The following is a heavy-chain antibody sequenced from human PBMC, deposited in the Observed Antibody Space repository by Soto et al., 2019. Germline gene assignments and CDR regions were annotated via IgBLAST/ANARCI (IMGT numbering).Heavy chain of an antibody. CDR2: IYYSGST. Sequence: QLQLQESGPGLVKPSETLSLTCTVSGGSISSSSYYWGWIRQPPGKGLEWIGSIYYSGSTYYNPSLKSRVTISVDTSKNQFSLKLSSVTAADTAVYYCARQSGYSSSWYLGRAWDFDYWGQGTLVTVSS. CDR1: GGSISSSSYY. D-gene: IGHD6-13*01. V-gene: IGHV4-39*01. CDR3: ARQSGYSSSWYLGRAWDFDY. J-gene: IGHJ4*02.